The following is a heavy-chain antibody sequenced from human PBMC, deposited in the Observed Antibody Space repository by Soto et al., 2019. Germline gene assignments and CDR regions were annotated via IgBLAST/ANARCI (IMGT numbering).Heavy chain of an antibody. Sequence: QVQLVQSGAEVKKPGASVKVSCKASGYTFTSYDINWVRQATGQGLEWMGWMNPNSGNTGYAQKFPGRVTMTRNTSISTAKMELSSLRSEDTAVYYCARERSHSSSWSDAFDIWGRGTMVTVSS. CDR2: MNPNSGNT. J-gene: IGHJ3*02. CDR1: GYTFTSYD. CDR3: ARERSHSSSWSDAFDI. V-gene: IGHV1-8*01. D-gene: IGHD6-13*01.